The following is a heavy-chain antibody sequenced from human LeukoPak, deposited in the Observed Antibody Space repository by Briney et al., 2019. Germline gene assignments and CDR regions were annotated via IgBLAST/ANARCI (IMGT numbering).Heavy chain of an antibody. CDR3: ARDNSPLVAAAGVY. V-gene: IGHV1-18*01. D-gene: IGHD6-13*01. J-gene: IGHJ4*02. CDR1: GYTFTSYG. CDR2: ISAYNGNT. Sequence: ASVKVSCKASGYTFTSYGISWVRQAPGQGLEWMGWISAYNGNTNYAQKLQGRVTMTTDTSTSTAYMELRSLRSDDTAVYYCARDNSPLVAAAGVYWGQGTLVIVSS.